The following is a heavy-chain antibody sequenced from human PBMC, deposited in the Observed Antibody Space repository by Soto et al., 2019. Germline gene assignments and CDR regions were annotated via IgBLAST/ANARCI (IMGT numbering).Heavy chain of an antibody. CDR1: GDILSSFG. V-gene: IGHV1-69*01. J-gene: IGHJ4*02. Sequence: QVRLEQSGSEVKRPGSSVKVSCQAYGDILSSFGLSWVRQAPGQGLEWMRGIVPLFGAETYAQRFQGRVTITADESTSTASMELSSLRSEDTAVYYCARDRLPHCSGGSCYSEFAHWGQGTLVLVSS. CDR3: ARDRLPHCSGGSCYSEFAH. D-gene: IGHD2-15*01. CDR2: IVPLFGAE.